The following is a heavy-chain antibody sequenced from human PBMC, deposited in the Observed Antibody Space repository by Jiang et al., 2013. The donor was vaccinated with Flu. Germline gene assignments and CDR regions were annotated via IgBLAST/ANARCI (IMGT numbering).Heavy chain of an antibody. J-gene: IGHJ6*02. D-gene: IGHD6-6*01. V-gene: IGHV2-70*01. CDR1: GFSLSISGMC. CDR2: IDWDDDK. Sequence: TQTLTLTCTFSGFSLSISGMCLSWIRQPPGKALEWLALIDWDDDKYYSTSLKTRLTTSKDTSKNQVVLTMTNMDPVDTATYYCARIRESSSPYYYGMDVWGQGTTVTVSS. CDR3: ARIRESSSPYYYGMDV.